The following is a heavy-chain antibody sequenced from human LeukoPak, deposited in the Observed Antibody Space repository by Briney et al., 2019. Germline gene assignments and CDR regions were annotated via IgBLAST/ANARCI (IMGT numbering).Heavy chain of an antibody. Sequence: ASVKVSCKASGYTFTSYGISWVRQAPGQGLEWMGWISAYNGNTNYAQKLQGRVTMTTDTSTSTAYMELRSLRSDDTAVYYCARAAVRGVIIIPAAFDYWGQGTLVTVSS. CDR1: GYTFTSYG. D-gene: IGHD3-10*01. CDR2: ISAYNGNT. V-gene: IGHV1-18*01. J-gene: IGHJ4*02. CDR3: ARAAVRGVIIIPAAFDY.